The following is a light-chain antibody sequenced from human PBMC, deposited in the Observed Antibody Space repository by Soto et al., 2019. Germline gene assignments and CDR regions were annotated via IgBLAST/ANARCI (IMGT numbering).Light chain of an antibody. CDR1: SSDVGSYNR. V-gene: IGLV2-18*02. CDR2: EVT. CDR3: PSYTRSRTWV. Sequence: QSALTQPPSVSGSPGQSVTISCTGTSSDVGSYNRVSWYQQPPGTAPKLMIYEVTNRPSGVPNRFSASKSGNTASLTISGLQAEDEADYYCPSYTRSRTWVFGGGTQLTVL. J-gene: IGLJ3*02.